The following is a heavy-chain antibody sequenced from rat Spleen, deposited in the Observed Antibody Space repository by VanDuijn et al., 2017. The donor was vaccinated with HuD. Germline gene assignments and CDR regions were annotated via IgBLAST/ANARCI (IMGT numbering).Heavy chain of an antibody. CDR3: ARQDVYYGPYWFAY. Sequence: EVQLVESDGGLVQPGKSLKLSCAASGFTFSDYAMAWVRQAPKKGLEWVATIIYDGSSTYYRDSVKGRFTISRDNAKSTLYLQMDSLRSEDTATYYCARQDVYYGPYWFAYWGQGTLVTVSS. CDR1: GFTFSDYA. CDR2: IIYDGSST. V-gene: IGHV5-17*01. D-gene: IGHD1-6*01. J-gene: IGHJ3*01.